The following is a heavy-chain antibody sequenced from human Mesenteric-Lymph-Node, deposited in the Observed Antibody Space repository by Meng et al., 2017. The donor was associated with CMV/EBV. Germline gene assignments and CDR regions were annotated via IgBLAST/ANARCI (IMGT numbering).Heavy chain of an antibody. CDR1: GYSFTSYW. CDR3: ARRYCSSSTCHHDY. CDR2: IYPGDSDT. J-gene: IGHJ4*02. V-gene: IGHV5-51*01. D-gene: IGHD2-2*01. Sequence: KVSCKGSGYSFTSYWIGWVRQMPGKGLEWRGIIYPGDSDTRYSPSFQGQVTISADKSISTAYLQWSSLKASDTAMYYCARRYCSSSTCHHDYWGQGTLVTVSS.